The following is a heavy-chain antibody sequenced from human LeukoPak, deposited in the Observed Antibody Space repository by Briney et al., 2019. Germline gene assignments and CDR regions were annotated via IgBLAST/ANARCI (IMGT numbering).Heavy chain of an antibody. D-gene: IGHD3-10*01. CDR2: IRSKAYGGTT. V-gene: IGHV3-49*04. J-gene: IGHJ4*02. CDR3: TRDLLAGDYSGSGNLGY. Sequence: GGSLRLSCTASGFTFGDYAMSWVRQAPGKGLEWVGFIRSKAYGGTTENAASVKGRFTISRDDSKSIAYLQMNSLKTEDTAVYYSTRDLLAGDYSGSGNLGYWGQGTLVTVSS. CDR1: GFTFGDYA.